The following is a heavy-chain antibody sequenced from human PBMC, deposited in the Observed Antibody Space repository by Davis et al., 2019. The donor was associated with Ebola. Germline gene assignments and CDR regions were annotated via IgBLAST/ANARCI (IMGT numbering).Heavy chain of an antibody. V-gene: IGHV1-8*02. CDR3: ATEIVVVPAAMVDY. CDR2: MNPNSGNT. CDR1: GYTFTGYY. Sequence: ASVKVSCKASGYTFTGYYMHWVRQAPGQGLEWMGWMNPNSGNTGYAQKFQGRVTMTRNTSISTVYMELSSLRAEDTAVYYCATEIVVVPAAMVDYWGQGTRVTVSS. D-gene: IGHD2-2*01. J-gene: IGHJ4*02.